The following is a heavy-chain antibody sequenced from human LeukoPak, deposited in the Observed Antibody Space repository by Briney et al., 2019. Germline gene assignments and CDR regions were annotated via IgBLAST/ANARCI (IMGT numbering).Heavy chain of an antibody. D-gene: IGHD3-10*02. Sequence: PSETLSLTCTVSGYSISSGYYWGWIRQPPGKGLEWIGSIYHSGSTYYNPSLKSRVTISVDTSKNQFSLKLSSVTAADTAVYYCARSLVRGVSGIDYWGQGTLVTVSS. CDR3: ARSLVRGVSGIDY. CDR2: IYHSGST. CDR1: GYSISSGYY. V-gene: IGHV4-38-2*02. J-gene: IGHJ4*02.